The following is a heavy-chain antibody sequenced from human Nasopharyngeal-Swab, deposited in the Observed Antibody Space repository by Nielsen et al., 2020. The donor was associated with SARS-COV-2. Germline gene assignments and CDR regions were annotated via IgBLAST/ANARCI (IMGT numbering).Heavy chain of an antibody. CDR3: ARDVGLGSFDY. CDR2: IYSGGSI. V-gene: IGHV3-53*01. CDR1: GFTVSSNY. Sequence: GGSLRLSCAASGFTVSSNYMSWVRQAPGKGLEWVSVIYSGGSIYYADSVKGRFTISRDNAKNSLYLQMNSLRAEDTAVYYCARDVGLGSFDYWGQGTLVTVSS. J-gene: IGHJ4*02. D-gene: IGHD2-15*01.